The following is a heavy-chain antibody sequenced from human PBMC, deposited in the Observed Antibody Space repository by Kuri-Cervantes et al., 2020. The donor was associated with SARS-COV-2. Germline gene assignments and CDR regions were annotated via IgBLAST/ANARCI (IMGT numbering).Heavy chain of an antibody. CDR3: ARGEVEVRGVSLFDY. Sequence: SETLSLTCTVSGGSISSYYWSWIRQPPGKGLEWIGEINHSGSTNYNPSLKSRVTVSVDTSKNQFSLKLSSVTAADTAVYYCARGEVEVRGVSLFDYWGQAILTVSS. CDR1: GGSISSYY. J-gene: IGHJ4*02. D-gene: IGHD3-10*01. V-gene: IGHV4-34*01. CDR2: INHSGST.